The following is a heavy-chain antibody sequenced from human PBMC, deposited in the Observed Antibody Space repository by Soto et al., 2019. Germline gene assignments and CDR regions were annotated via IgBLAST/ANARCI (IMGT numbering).Heavy chain of an antibody. J-gene: IGHJ6*02. V-gene: IGHV1-18*01. CDR3: ARDRRQQLAASKFGYYYYGMDV. D-gene: IGHD6-13*01. Sequence: ASVKVSCKASGYTFTSYGISWVRQAPGQGLEWMGWISAYNGNTNYAQKLQGRVTMTTDTSTSTAYMELRSLRSDDTAVYYCARDRRQQLAASKFGYYYYGMDVWGQGTTVTVSS. CDR1: GYTFTSYG. CDR2: ISAYNGNT.